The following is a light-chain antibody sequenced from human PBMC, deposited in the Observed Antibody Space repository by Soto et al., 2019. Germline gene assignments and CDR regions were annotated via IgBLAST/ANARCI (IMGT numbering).Light chain of an antibody. J-gene: IGLJ2*01. V-gene: IGLV2-11*01. CDR3: CSYAGSYTLV. Sequence: QSALTQPRSVSGSPGQSVTISCTGTSSDVGGYNYVSWYQQHPGKAPKLMIYDVSKRPSGVPDRFSGSKSGNTACLTISGLQAEDEADYYCCSYAGSYTLVFGGGTKVTVL. CDR2: DVS. CDR1: SSDVGGYNY.